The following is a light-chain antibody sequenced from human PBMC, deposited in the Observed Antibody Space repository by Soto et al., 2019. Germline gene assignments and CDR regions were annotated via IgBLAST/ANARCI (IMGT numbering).Light chain of an antibody. CDR1: SNIGAAYD. CDR3: QSYDRNLRGWV. Sequence: QSVLAQPPSVSGAPGQRVTISCSNIGAAYDVHWYQQLPGTAPKLLIFGNSRWPSGVPDRFSGAKSGTSASLAITGLQAEDEADYYCQSYDRNLRGWVFGGGTKVTVL. V-gene: IGLV1-40*01. CDR2: GNS. J-gene: IGLJ3*02.